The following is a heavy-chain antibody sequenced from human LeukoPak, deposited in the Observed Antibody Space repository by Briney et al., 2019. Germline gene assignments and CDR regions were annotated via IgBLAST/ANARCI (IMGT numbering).Heavy chain of an antibody. D-gene: IGHD3-10*01. CDR3: TTGPFDYYGSASYLANGMDV. Sequence: GGSLRLSCAASGFTFSNAWMSWVRQAPGKGLEWVGRIKSKTDGGTIDYTAPVKGRFTMSRDDSKNTLYLQMNSLKTEDTAVYYCTTGPFDYYGSASYLANGMDVWGQGTTVTVSS. CDR1: GFTFSNAW. J-gene: IGHJ6*02. CDR2: IKSKTDGGTI. V-gene: IGHV3-15*01.